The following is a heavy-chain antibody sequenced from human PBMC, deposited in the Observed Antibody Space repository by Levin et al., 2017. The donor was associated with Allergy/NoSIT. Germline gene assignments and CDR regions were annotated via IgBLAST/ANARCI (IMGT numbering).Heavy chain of an antibody. CDR2: IRRTGDKK. CDR1: GFIFHNHD. CDR3: AKVVETAMGYYYHGMDV. Sequence: QRGESLKISCVGSGFIFHNHDINWVRQAPGKGLEWVSGIRRTGDKKKYAESVEGRFSISRDNSRNTVYLEMNNLRAEDTAVYYCAKVVETAMGYYYHGMDVWGQGTTVTVSS. V-gene: IGHV3-23*01. D-gene: IGHD5-18*01. J-gene: IGHJ6*02.